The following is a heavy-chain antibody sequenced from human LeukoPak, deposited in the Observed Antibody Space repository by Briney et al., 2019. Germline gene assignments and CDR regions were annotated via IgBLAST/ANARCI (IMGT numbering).Heavy chain of an antibody. J-gene: IGHJ5*02. CDR1: GYTFTSYA. D-gene: IGHD3-10*01. CDR3: ARGGGDYYGSGSYLRWFDP. CDR2: INTNTGNP. Sequence: ASVKVSCTASGYTFTSYAMNWVRQAPGQGLEWMGWINTNTGNPTYAQGFTGRFVFSLDTSVSTAYLQISSLKAEDTAVYYCARGGGDYYGSGSYLRWFDPWGQGTLVTVSS. V-gene: IGHV7-4-1*02.